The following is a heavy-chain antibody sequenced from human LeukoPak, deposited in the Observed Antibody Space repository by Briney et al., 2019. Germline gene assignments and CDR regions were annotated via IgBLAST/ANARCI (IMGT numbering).Heavy chain of an antibody. CDR3: AKISLDLWDY. V-gene: IGHV3-33*06. CDR1: GFTVSSYG. D-gene: IGHD1-1*01. Sequence: GGSLRLSCAASGFTVSSYGMHWVRQAPGKGLEWVAVISDDGSNKYYADSVKGRFTISRDNSKNTLYLQMNSLRAEDTAVYYCAKISLDLWDYWGQGTLVTVSS. CDR2: ISDDGSNK. J-gene: IGHJ4*02.